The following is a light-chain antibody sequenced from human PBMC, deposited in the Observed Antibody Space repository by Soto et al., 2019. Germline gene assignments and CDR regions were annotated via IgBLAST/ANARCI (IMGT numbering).Light chain of an antibody. CDR2: GAS. CDR1: QSVSTTY. Sequence: EIVLTQSPGTLSLSPGERATLSCRASQSVSTTYLAWYQQKPGQAPRLLIYGASSRATGIPDRFSGSGSGTDFTLTISRQKPEDFAVNYCKQYGTSPRTFRQGTKVEIK. J-gene: IGKJ1*01. CDR3: KQYGTSPRT. V-gene: IGKV3-20*01.